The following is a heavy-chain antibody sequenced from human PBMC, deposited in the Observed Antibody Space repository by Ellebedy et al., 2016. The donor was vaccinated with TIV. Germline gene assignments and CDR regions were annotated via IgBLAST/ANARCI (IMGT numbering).Heavy chain of an antibody. V-gene: IGHV3-23*01. CDR3: SRGGGCGGGTCYYPDF. D-gene: IGHD2-15*01. CDR1: GFTFSSYA. CDR2: ITYSGGST. Sequence: GESLKISCAASGFTFSSYAMTWVRQAPGKGLEWVSAITYSGGSTYYADYVKGRFTLSRDNSKTTLYLQMNSLRAEDTAVYYCSRGGGCGGGTCYYPDFWGQGTLGTVSS. J-gene: IGHJ4*02.